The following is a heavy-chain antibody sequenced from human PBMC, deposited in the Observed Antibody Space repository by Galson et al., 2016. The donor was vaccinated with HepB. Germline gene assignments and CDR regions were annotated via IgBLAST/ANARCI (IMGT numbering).Heavy chain of an antibody. CDR1: GFTFSNYH. V-gene: IGHV3-23*03. D-gene: IGHD2-15*01. J-gene: IGHJ5*02. Sequence: PLRLSCAASGFTFSNYHMNWVRQSQERGLEWVSFVSSGGDTTYYIDSVRGRFTVSRDNSKDTLYLQMDNLRAEDTATYYCAKDHGYCRGGSCHFDRLAWGLGTLVTVSS. CDR2: VSSGGDTT. CDR3: AKDHGYCRGGSCHFDRLA.